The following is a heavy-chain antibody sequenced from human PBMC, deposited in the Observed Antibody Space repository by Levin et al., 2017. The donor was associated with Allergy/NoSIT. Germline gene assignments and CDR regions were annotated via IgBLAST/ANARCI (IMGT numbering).Heavy chain of an antibody. V-gene: IGHV3-23*01. CDR2: ISGSGGST. Sequence: GESLKISCAASEFTFSSYAMNWVRQAPGKGLEWVSTISGSGGSTYYADSVKGRFTISRDNSKNTLYLQMNSLRAEDTAVHYCAKDLEDSTGWYGDAFDIWGQGTMVTVSS. D-gene: IGHD6-19*01. CDR1: EFTFSSYA. J-gene: IGHJ3*02. CDR3: AKDLEDSTGWYGDAFDI.